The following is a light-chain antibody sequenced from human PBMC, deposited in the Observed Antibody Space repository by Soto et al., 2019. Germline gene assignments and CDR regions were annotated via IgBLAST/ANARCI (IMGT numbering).Light chain of an antibody. CDR2: VAS. Sequence: EIVLTQSPGTLSLSPGERATLSCRASESISSSNLAWYQQQPGQAPRLLIYVASRRVTGIPDRFSGSGSGTDFTLTISRLEPEDFAVYYCQHYDNTAITFAQGTRLEIK. CDR1: ESISSSN. V-gene: IGKV3-20*01. CDR3: QHYDNTAIT. J-gene: IGKJ5*01.